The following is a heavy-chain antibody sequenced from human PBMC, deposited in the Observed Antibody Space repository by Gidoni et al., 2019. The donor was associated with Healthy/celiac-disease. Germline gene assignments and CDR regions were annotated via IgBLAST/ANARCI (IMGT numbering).Heavy chain of an antibody. D-gene: IGHD2-2*01. CDR2: IRSKAHGGTT. Sequence: EVQLVESGGGLVQPGRSLRLSGTASGFSFGDYAMGWVRPAPGKGLEWVGFIRSKAHGGTTEYAASVKGRFTISRDNSKNIAYLQMNSLKPEDTAVYYCSRADCSSTSCYRPGNYYYGMDVWGQGTTVTVSS. CDR1: GFSFGDYA. CDR3: SRADCSSTSCYRPGNYYYGMDV. V-gene: IGHV3-49*04. J-gene: IGHJ6*02.